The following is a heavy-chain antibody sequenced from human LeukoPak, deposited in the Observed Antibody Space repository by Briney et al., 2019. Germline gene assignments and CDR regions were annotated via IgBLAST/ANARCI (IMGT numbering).Heavy chain of an antibody. CDR2: IKQDGSEK. V-gene: IGHV3-7*03. D-gene: IGHD6-6*01. J-gene: IGHJ4*02. Sequence: GGSLRLSCAASGFTFSSYWVSWVRQAPGKGLEWVANIKQDGSEKYYVDSVKGRFTISRDNSKNTLYLQMSSLRVEDTAVYYCAKALGSSSSSPYSAYWGQGTLVTVSS. CDR3: AKALGSSSSSPYSAY. CDR1: GFTFSSYW.